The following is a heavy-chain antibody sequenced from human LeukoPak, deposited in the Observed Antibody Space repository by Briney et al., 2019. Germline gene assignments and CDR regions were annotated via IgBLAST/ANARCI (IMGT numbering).Heavy chain of an antibody. V-gene: IGHV4-61*02. CDR2: IYTSGTT. D-gene: IGHD3-10*01. Sequence: SETLSLTCTVSGGSISSGSYYWDWIRQPAGRGLEWIGRIYTSGTTNYNPSLKSRVTISVDTSKNQLALKLNSVTAADTAVYYCALYYHGSDPRRAFDIWGQGTMVTVSS. CDR3: ALYYHGSDPRRAFDI. CDR1: GGSISSGSYY. J-gene: IGHJ3*02.